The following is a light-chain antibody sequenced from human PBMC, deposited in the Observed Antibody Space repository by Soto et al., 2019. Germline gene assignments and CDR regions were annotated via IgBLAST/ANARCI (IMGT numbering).Light chain of an antibody. V-gene: IGLV2-8*01. Sequence: QSVLTQPPSASGSPGQSVTISCTGTSSDVGGYNYVSWYQQHPGKAPKLMIYEVSKRPSGVPDRFSGSKSGNTPSLTVSGLQAEDEADYYCSSYAGSNNVFGTGTKLTVL. J-gene: IGLJ1*01. CDR2: EVS. CDR1: SSDVGGYNY. CDR3: SSYAGSNNV.